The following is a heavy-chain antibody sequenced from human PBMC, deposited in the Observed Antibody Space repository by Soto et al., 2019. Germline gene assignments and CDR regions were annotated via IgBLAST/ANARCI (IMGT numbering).Heavy chain of an antibody. CDR2: ISYDGSDK. D-gene: IGHD4-17*01. V-gene: IGHV3-30-3*01. J-gene: IGHJ3*02. Sequence: QVQLVESGGGVVQPGRSLGLSCAASRFTFSNYAMHWVRQAPGRGLEWVAFISYDGSDKFYGDSVKGRFTISRDNSKNTLYLQMNSLRSEDTAVYYCARETNAFDIWGQGTMVTVSS. CDR1: RFTFSNYA. CDR3: ARETNAFDI.